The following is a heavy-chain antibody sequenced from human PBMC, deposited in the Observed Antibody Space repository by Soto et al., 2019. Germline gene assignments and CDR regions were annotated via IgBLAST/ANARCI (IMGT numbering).Heavy chain of an antibody. CDR1: GFTFSSYA. J-gene: IGHJ4*02. CDR3: TKGSQIGFLEWA. D-gene: IGHD3-3*02. Sequence: EVQLLESGGGLVQPGGSLRLSCAASGFTFSSYAMRWVRQAPGKGPEWVASITGGGTGTHYADSVKGRFTISRDNSKNTMFLQMNGLRGEDTAVYYCTKGSQIGFLEWAWGQGTLVTVFS. CDR2: ITGGGTGT. V-gene: IGHV3-23*01.